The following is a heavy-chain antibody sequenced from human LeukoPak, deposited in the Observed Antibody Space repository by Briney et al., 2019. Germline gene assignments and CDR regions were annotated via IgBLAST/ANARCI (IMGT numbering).Heavy chain of an antibody. V-gene: IGHV3-30*03. CDR3: TSPYYFDSSGLDAFDL. CDR2: ISYDGSNK. Sequence: GGSLRLSCAASGFTFSSYAIHWVRQAPGKGLEWVSLISYDGSNKYYEDSVKGRFTISRDNSKNTLYLQMNSLRAEDTAMYYCTSPYYFDSSGLDAFDLWGQGTMVTVSS. D-gene: IGHD3-22*01. CDR1: GFTFSSYA. J-gene: IGHJ3*01.